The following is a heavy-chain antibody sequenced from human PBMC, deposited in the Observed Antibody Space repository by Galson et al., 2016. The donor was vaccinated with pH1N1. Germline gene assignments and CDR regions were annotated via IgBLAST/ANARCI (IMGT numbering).Heavy chain of an antibody. J-gene: IGHJ5*02. CDR3: IPFRWAHNWFDP. Sequence: SLRLSCAASGFPFGEYHIFWVRQAPDRGLGGVSFIRSTVYGETTEYAASVKGRFVISRDNSKRVAYLKMNSLKTEDTAQYYCIPFRWAHNWFDPWGQGSLVIVSS. D-gene: IGHD3-3*02. CDR2: IRSTVYGETT. CDR1: GFPFGEYH. V-gene: IGHV3-49*02.